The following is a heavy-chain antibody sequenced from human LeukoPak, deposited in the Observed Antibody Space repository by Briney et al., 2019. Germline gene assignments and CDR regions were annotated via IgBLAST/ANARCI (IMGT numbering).Heavy chain of an antibody. CDR1: GGTFSSYD. J-gene: IGHJ4*02. V-gene: IGHV1-69*06. CDR3: ASPGYSSSWYSY. D-gene: IGHD6-13*01. Sequence: ASVKVSCKASGGTFSSYDISWVRQAPGQGLEWMGGIIPMFGTANYAQKFQGRVTISADKSTSTAYMELSSLRSEDTAVYYCASPGYSSSWYSYWGQGTLVTVSS. CDR2: IIPMFGTA.